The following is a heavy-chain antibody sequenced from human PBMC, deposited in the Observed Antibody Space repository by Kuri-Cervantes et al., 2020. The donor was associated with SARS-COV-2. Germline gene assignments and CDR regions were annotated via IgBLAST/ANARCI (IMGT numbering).Heavy chain of an antibody. J-gene: IGHJ4*02. V-gene: IGHV3-11*04. D-gene: IGHD1-1*01. CDR1: GFTFSDYY. Sequence: GGSLRLSCAASGFTFSDYYMSWIRQAPGKGLVWVSYISSSGSTIYYADSVKGRFTISRDNSRNSLYLQMNVLRSEDTALYYCVKGQTGTTLSLDNWGQGTLVTVSS. CDR3: VKGQTGTTLSLDN. CDR2: ISSSGSTI.